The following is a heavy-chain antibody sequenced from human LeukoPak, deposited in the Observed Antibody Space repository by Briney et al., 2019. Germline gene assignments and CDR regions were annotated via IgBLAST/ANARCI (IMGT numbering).Heavy chain of an antibody. D-gene: IGHD5-18*01. V-gene: IGHV1-69*04. CDR3: ARGLRGYSYGYLDY. CDR1: GGTFSSYA. CDR2: IIPIFGIA. J-gene: IGHJ4*02. Sequence: ASVKVSCKASGGTFSSYAISWVRQAPGQGLEWMGRIIPIFGIANYAQKFQGRVTITADKSTSTAYVELSSLRSEDTAVYYCARGLRGYSYGYLDYWGQGTLVTVSS.